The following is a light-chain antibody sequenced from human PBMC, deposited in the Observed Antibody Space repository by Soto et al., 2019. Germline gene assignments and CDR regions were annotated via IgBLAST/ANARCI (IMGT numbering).Light chain of an antibody. Sequence: QSVLTQPPSASGSPGQSVTISCTGTSTYVCGYNFVSWYQQHPGKAPKLMLYDVNKRPSGVTDRFSVSKSGNTASLTVSGLQAEDEADYYCSSYAGSFNSMFGGGTKLTVL. J-gene: IGLJ3*02. V-gene: IGLV2-8*01. CDR2: DVN. CDR3: SSYAGSFNSM. CDR1: STYVCGYNF.